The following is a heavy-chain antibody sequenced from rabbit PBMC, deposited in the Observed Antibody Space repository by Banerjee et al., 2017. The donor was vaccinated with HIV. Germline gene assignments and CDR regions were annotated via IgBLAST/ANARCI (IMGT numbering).Heavy chain of an antibody. CDR1: GIDFTSYYY. V-gene: IGHV1S40*01. J-gene: IGHJ6*01. CDR3: ARVLVEYDYGMDL. D-gene: IGHD4-2*01. CDR2: IYVDSVANT. Sequence: QQLEESGGGLVKPGGTLTLTCKASGIDFTSYYYMCWVRQAPGKGLELIACIYVDSVANTYYANWAKGRFSISKTSSTTVTLQMTSLTAADTASYFCARVLVEYDYGMDLWGQGTLVTVS.